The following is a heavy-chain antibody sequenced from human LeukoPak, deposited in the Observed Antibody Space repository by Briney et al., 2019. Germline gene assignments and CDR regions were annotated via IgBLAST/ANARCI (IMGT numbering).Heavy chain of an antibody. Sequence: GGSLRLSCAASGFTFSSYWMSWVRQAPGRGLEWVANIKQDGSEKYYVDSVKGRFTISRDNAKNSLYLQMNSLRAGDTAVYYCAREDYYGSSSTDYWGQGTLVTVSS. CDR3: AREDYYGSSSTDY. CDR1: GFTFSSYW. D-gene: IGHD3-10*01. CDR2: IKQDGSEK. V-gene: IGHV3-7*01. J-gene: IGHJ4*02.